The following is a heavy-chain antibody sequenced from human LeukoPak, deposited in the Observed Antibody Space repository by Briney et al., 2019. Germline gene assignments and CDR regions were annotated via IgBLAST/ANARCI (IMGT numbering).Heavy chain of an antibody. CDR1: GYTFTTYY. J-gene: IGHJ4*02. D-gene: IGHD6-6*01. V-gene: IGHV1-46*01. Sequence: ASVKVSCKASGYTFTTYYMHWVRQAPGQGLEWMGIINPGGGSTSYAQKFQGRFTMTTDTSTSTAYMELRSLRSDDTAFYYCARRTYSSSSSLFDYWGQGTLVTVSS. CDR2: INPGGGST. CDR3: ARRTYSSSSSLFDY.